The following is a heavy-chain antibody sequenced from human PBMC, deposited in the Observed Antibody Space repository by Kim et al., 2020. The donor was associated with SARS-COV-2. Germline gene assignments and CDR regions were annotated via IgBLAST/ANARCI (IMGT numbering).Heavy chain of an antibody. V-gene: IGHV4-59*01. CDR3: ASSSSPDYYYYGMDV. Sequence: SETLSLTCTVSGGSISSYYWSWIRQPPGKGLEWIGYIYYSGSTNYNPSLKSRVTISVDTSKNQFSLKLSSVTAADTAVYYCASSSSPDYYYYGMDVWGQGTTVTVSS. J-gene: IGHJ6*02. D-gene: IGHD6-13*01. CDR1: GGSISSYY. CDR2: IYYSGST.